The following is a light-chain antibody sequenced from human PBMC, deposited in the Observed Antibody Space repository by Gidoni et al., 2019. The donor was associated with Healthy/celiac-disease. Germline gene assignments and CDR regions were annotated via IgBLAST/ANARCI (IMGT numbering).Light chain of an antibody. CDR3: QSYDSSLSGHVV. Sequence: QSVLTPPPSVSVAPGQRVTISCTGSSSNIGAGYDVHWYQQLPGTAPKLLIYGNSKRPSGVPDRFSGSKSGTSASLAITGLQAEDEADYYCQSYDSSLSGHVVFGGGTKLTVL. CDR1: SSNIGAGYD. CDR2: GNS. J-gene: IGLJ2*01. V-gene: IGLV1-40*01.